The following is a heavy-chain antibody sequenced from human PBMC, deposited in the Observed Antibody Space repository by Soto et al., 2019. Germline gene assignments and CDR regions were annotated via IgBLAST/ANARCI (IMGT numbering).Heavy chain of an antibody. CDR3: ARDYNREFDY. Sequence: EVQLVESGGGLVQPGGSLRLSCAASGITFSDYWMSWVRQAPGKGLEWVANIKEDGSEKYYVHSVKGRFTLSRDNAKNSLYMHMNSLRAEDTAVYYCARDYNREFDYWGQGTPVTVPS. D-gene: IGHD3-10*01. J-gene: IGHJ4*02. V-gene: IGHV3-7*05. CDR1: GITFSDYW. CDR2: IKEDGSEK.